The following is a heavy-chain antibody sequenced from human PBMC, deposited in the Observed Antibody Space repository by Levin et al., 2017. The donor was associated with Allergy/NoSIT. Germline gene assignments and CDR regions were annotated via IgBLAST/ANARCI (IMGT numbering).Heavy chain of an antibody. CDR3: ARGGYFDY. CDR2: INHSGST. V-gene: IGHV4-34*01. Sequence: SETLSLTCAVYGGSFSGYYWSWIRQPPGKGLEWIGEINHSGSTNYNPSLKSRVTISVDTSKNQFSLKLSSVTAADTAVYYCARGGYFDYWGQGTLVTVSS. CDR1: GGSFSGYY. J-gene: IGHJ4*02.